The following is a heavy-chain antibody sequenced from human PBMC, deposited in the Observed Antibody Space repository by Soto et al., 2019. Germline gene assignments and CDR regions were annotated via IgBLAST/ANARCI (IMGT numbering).Heavy chain of an antibody. J-gene: IGHJ4*02. Sequence: QVQLVQSGAEVKKPGSSVKVSCKASGGTFSSYTISWVRQAPGQGLEWMGRIIPILGIANYAQKFQGRVTITADKSTSTAYMELSSLRSEDTAVYYCARGIHYDSISLDDYWGQGPLVTVSS. CDR1: GGTFSSYT. CDR3: ARGIHYDSISLDDY. V-gene: IGHV1-69*02. CDR2: IIPILGIA. D-gene: IGHD3-22*01.